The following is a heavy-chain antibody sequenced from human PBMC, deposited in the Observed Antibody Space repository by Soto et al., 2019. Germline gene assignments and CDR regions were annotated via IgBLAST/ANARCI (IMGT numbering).Heavy chain of an antibody. CDR1: GFTFSSYE. V-gene: IGHV3-48*03. J-gene: IGHJ6*02. D-gene: IGHD6-6*01. CDR3: ARAARRGFYYYYGMDV. CDR2: ISSSGSTI. Sequence: PGGSLRLSCAASGFTFSSYEMNWVRQAPGKGLEGVSYISSSGSTIYYADSVKGRFTISRDNAKNSLYMQMNSLRAEDKAVYYCARAARRGFYYYYGMDVWGQGTTVTVSS.